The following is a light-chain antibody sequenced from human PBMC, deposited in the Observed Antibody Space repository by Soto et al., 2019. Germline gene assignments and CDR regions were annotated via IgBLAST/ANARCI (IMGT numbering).Light chain of an antibody. J-gene: IGKJ1*01. CDR1: QSISRW. Sequence: DIQMTQSPSTLSASVGDRVTITCRASQSISRWLALYQQKPGKAPKLLIYQASSLELGVPSRFSGSASGTEFTLTISCLQPDDFATYYCQQYDSYSKTFGQGTKVEIK. V-gene: IGKV1-5*03. CDR3: QQYDSYSKT. CDR2: QAS.